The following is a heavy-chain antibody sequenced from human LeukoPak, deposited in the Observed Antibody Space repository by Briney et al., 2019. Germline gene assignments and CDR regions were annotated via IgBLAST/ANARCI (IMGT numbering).Heavy chain of an antibody. CDR1: GGSFSGYY. V-gene: IGHV4-34*01. Sequence: SETLSLTCAVYGGSFSGYYWSWIRQPPGKGLEWIGEINHSGSTNYNPSLKSRVTISVDTSKNQFSLKLSSVTAADTAVYYCASRLLWFGAAHDYWGQGTLVTVSS. CDR3: ASRLLWFGAAHDY. CDR2: INHSGST. D-gene: IGHD3-10*01. J-gene: IGHJ4*02.